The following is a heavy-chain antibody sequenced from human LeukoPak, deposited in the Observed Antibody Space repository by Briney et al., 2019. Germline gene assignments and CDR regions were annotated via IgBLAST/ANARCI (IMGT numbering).Heavy chain of an antibody. J-gene: IGHJ6*03. V-gene: IGHV1-24*01. CDR3: ATDGPGLRYYYYYMDV. CDR1: GYTLTELS. CDR2: FDPEDGET. Sequence: ASVRVSCKVSGYTLTELSMHWVRQAPGKGLEWMGGFDPEDGETIYAQKFQGRVTMTEDTSTDTAYMELSSLRSENTAVYYCATDGPGLRYYYYYMDVWGKGTTVTVSS.